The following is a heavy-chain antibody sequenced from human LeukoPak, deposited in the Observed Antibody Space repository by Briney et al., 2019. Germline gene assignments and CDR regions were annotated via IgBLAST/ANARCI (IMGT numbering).Heavy chain of an antibody. CDR3: AKETLIHFDD. Sequence: GRSLRLSCAASGFTFSSYGMHWVRQAPGKGLEWVAIISYDGSNKYYADSVKGRFTISRDNSKSTLYLQMNSLRPEDTAVYYCAKETLIHFDDWRQGTLVTVSS. CDR2: ISYDGSNK. V-gene: IGHV3-30*18. CDR1: GFTFSSYG. D-gene: IGHD5-18*01. J-gene: IGHJ4*02.